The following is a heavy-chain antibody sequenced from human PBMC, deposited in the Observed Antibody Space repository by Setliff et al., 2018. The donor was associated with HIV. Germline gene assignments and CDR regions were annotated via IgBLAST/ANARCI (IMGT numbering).Heavy chain of an antibody. D-gene: IGHD2-15*01. Sequence: ASVKVSCKASGGTFSSYAISWVRQAPGQGLEWMGGLIPIFGIANYAQKFQDRVTITTDESTTTAYMELSSLRSEDTAVYFCARERYCSAGSCYSKLSWFDPWGQGTLVTVSS. V-gene: IGHV1-69*05. CDR2: LIPIFGIA. J-gene: IGHJ5*02. CDR3: ARERYCSAGSCYSKLSWFDP. CDR1: GGTFSSYA.